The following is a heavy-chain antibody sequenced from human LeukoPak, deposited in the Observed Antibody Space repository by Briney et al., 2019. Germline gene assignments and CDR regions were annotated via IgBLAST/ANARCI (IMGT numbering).Heavy chain of an antibody. CDR3: GSDSSGYLSAFDI. J-gene: IGHJ3*02. CDR2: IYYSGST. V-gene: IGHV4-59*12. CDR1: GGSISSYY. Sequence: SETLSLTCTVSGGSISSYYWSWIRQPPGKGLEWIGYIYYSGSTNYNPSLKSRVTISVDTSKNQFSLKLSSVTAADTAVYYCGSDSSGYLSAFDIWGQGTMVTVSS. D-gene: IGHD3-22*01.